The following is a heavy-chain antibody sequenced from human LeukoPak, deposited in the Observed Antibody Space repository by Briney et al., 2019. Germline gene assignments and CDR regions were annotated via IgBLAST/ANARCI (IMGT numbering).Heavy chain of an antibody. J-gene: IGHJ4*02. V-gene: IGHV3-48*01. CDR3: VKDHDWALDF. CDR1: GFTFNAYP. D-gene: IGHD3-9*01. Sequence: GGSLGLSCAASGFTFNAYPMNWVRQAPGKGLEWISYITHNSDSTYYADSVKGRFTISRGNAKNSLYLQMNSLRAEDTAVYYCVKDHDWALDFWGQGTLVTVSS. CDR2: ITHNSDST.